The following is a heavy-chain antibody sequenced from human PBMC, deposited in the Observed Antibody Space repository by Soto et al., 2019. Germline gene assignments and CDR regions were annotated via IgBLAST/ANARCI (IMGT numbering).Heavy chain of an antibody. D-gene: IGHD6-13*01. J-gene: IGHJ4*02. Sequence: QVQLVESGGGVVQPGRSLRLSCAASGFTFSSYGMHWVRQAPGKGLEWVAVIWYDGSNKYYADSVKGRFTISRDNSKNTLYLQLNGLRAEDTAVYYCARDWGGSSWHYFDYWGQGTLVTVSS. V-gene: IGHV3-33*01. CDR3: ARDWGGSSWHYFDY. CDR1: GFTFSSYG. CDR2: IWYDGSNK.